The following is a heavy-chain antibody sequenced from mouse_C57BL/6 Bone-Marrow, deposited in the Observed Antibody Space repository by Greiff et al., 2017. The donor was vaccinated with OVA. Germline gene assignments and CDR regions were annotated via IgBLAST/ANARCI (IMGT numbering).Heavy chain of an antibody. CDR2: ISSGSSTI. J-gene: IGHJ2*01. Sequence: QGVESGGGLVKPGGSLKLSCAASGFTFSDYGMHWVRQAPEKGLEWVAYISSGSSTIYYADTVKGRFTLSRDNAKDTLFLQMPILRSEDTDMYYCATRFLYYFDYWGQGTTLTVSS. CDR1: GFTFSDYG. CDR3: ATRFLYYFDY. V-gene: IGHV5-17*01.